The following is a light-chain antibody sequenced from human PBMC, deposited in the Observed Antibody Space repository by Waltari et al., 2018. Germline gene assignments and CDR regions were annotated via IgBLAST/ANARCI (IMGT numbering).Light chain of an antibody. CDR3: SSYTSSSTYVV. CDR1: SSDVGGYNY. J-gene: IGLJ2*01. Sequence: QSALTQPASVSGSPGQSITISCPGTSSDVGGYNYVSWYQPHPGKAPKLMIYEVSNRPSGVSNRFSGSKSGNTASLTISGLQAEDEADYYCSSYTSSSTYVVFGGGTKLTVL. V-gene: IGLV2-14*01. CDR2: EVS.